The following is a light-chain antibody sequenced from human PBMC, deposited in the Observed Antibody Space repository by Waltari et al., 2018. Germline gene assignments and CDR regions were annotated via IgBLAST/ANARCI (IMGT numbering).Light chain of an antibody. CDR3: QQYLYSLPEYS. CDR1: HHLLKGSTNKHY. CDR2: WAS. Sequence: DAVMPQSPDSLPASLGERSTITCKSRHHLLKGSTNKHYLAWYQQKPGQPPKLLMYWASTREFGVPDRFSGSGSETDFTLTISDLQAEDVAVYYCQQYLYSLPEYSFGQGTKVEI. V-gene: IGKV4-1*01. J-gene: IGKJ2*01.